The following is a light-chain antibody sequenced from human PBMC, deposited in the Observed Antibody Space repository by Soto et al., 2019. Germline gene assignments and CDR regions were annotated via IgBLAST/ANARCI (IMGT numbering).Light chain of an antibody. CDR1: SSDDGGYNY. J-gene: IGLJ1*01. V-gene: IGLV2-14*01. CDR3: NSYTTSNTRQIV. Sequence: QSALTQPASVSGSPGQSITISCTGTSSDDGGYNYVSWYQQHPGKAPKFMIYDVSNRPSVVSTRFSGSKSGNTASLTISGLQAEDEADYYCNSYTTSNTRQIVFGTGTKVTVL. CDR2: DVS.